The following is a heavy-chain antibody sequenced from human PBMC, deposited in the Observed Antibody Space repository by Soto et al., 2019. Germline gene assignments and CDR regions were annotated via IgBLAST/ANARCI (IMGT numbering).Heavy chain of an antibody. CDR1: GFDFSSYG. V-gene: IGHV3-33*01. D-gene: IGHD1-26*01. CDR2: LGFDGGGR. Sequence: QMQLVESGGSVVQPGTFLRLSCAAFGFDFSSYGMHWVRQTPGKGLGWVAVLGFDGGGRYYADSVKGRFTVSRDNSKKMLYLQMDSLRAEDTALYYCAREPVGPDYAMDVWGQGTTVTVSS. CDR3: AREPVGPDYAMDV. J-gene: IGHJ6*02.